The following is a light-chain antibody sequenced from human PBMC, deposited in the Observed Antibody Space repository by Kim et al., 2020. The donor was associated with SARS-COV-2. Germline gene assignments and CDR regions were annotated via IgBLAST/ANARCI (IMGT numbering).Light chain of an antibody. V-gene: IGLV2-14*03. CDR1: SGDIGNSNS. J-gene: IGLJ1*01. CDR3: CSTSNTLDYV. CDR2: GVR. Sequence: GQSITISCSGTSGDIGNSNSVSWYQHHSGEAPRLIIYGVRDRPSGVSALFSGSKSANMASLTISGLRSEDEADYYCCSTSNTLDYVFGSGTKVTVL.